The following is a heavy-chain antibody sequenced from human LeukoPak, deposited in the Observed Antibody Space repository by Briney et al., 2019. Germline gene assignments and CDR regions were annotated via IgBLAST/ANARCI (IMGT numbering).Heavy chain of an antibody. Sequence: GASVKVSCKASGYTFTSYGISWVRQAPGQGLEWMGWISAYNGNTNYAQKLQGRVTMTTDTSTSTAYMELWSLRSDDTAVYYCARGPHLRPRGYYYYYMDVWGKGTTVTVSS. J-gene: IGHJ6*03. CDR2: ISAYNGNT. CDR1: GYTFTSYG. CDR3: ARGPHLRPRGYYYYYMDV. V-gene: IGHV1-18*01.